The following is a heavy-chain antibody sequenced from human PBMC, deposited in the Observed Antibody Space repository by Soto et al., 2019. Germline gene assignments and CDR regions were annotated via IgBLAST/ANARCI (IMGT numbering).Heavy chain of an antibody. J-gene: IGHJ3*02. CDR1: GFPFSTYI. CDR3: ASLSDAFDI. Sequence: GGSLRLSFAASGFPFSTYIMHWVRRAPGKGLEWVAVMWYDGSNKYYADSVKGRFTISIDNSKNPLYLQMNSLRAEDWAVYYCASLSDAFDIWGQGTMVTVSS. CDR2: MWYDGSNK. V-gene: IGHV3-33*08.